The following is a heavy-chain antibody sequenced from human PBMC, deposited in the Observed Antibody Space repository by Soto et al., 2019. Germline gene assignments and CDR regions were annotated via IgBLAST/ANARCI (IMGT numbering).Heavy chain of an antibody. D-gene: IGHD2-21*01. J-gene: IGHJ4*02. Sequence: GGSLRLSCTDSGFSFNTYVMDWVRQAPGKGLEWVALILYDGSKEYYADPVKGRFTISRDNSKNTLYLQMDRLRVEDTAVYFCAKGLALMADHWGQGTPVTVSS. CDR2: ILYDGSKE. V-gene: IGHV3-30*18. CDR1: GFSFNTYV. CDR3: AKGLALMADH.